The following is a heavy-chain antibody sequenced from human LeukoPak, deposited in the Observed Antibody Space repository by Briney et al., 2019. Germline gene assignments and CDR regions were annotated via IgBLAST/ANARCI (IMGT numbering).Heavy chain of an antibody. Sequence: GESLKISCQGSGYSFTAYWIGWVRQMPGKGLEWMGIIYPGDSDTRYSPSFQGQVTISADKSISTAYLQWSSLKASDTAIYYCARQPSPNWGNYFDYWGQGTLVTVSS. D-gene: IGHD7-27*01. CDR3: ARQPSPNWGNYFDY. J-gene: IGHJ4*02. V-gene: IGHV5-51*01. CDR2: IYPGDSDT. CDR1: GYSFTAYW.